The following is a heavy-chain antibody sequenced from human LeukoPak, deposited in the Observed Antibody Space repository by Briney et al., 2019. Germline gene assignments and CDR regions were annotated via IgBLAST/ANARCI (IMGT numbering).Heavy chain of an antibody. D-gene: IGHD6-6*01. CDR3: ARDPSISSSPLRPTYYSYYGMDV. CDR2: INPSTGDT. Sequence: ASVKVSCKTSGYTFIDYCMHWVRQAPGQGLEWMAWINPSTGDTNYAQKFQGRVTMTRDTSIRTVYMELSSLRSDDTAVYYCARDPSISSSPLRPTYYSYYGMDVWGQGTTVTVSS. J-gene: IGHJ6*02. V-gene: IGHV1-2*02. CDR1: GYTFIDYC.